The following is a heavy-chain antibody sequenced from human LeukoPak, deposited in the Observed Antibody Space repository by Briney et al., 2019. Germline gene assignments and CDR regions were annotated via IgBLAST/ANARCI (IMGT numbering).Heavy chain of an antibody. CDR2: IKHDGSED. V-gene: IGHV3-7*01. Sequence: GGSLRLSCAASGFTFSAYWMTWVRQTPGKGLEWVANIKHDGSEDYYVDSVKGRFTISRDNAKSSLYLQMNSLRAEDTAVYHCGRGNWGSTDYWGQGTLVTVSS. D-gene: IGHD7-27*01. CDR3: GRGNWGSTDY. J-gene: IGHJ4*02. CDR1: GFTFSAYW.